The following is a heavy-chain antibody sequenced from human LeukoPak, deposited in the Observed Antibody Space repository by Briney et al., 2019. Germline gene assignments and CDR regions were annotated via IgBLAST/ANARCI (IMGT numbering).Heavy chain of an antibody. Sequence: GGSVRLSCEASGYTFSNYGMHWVRQAPGQGLEWVGFISYYGSNKYYADYVKGRVTISTDNSTHTMFMQMNSLRAEETAVYFCAKGAPLGYCTSTSCTDTYFDSWGQGTLVTVSS. V-gene: IGHV3-30*18. CDR2: ISYYGSNK. CDR1: GYTFSNYG. D-gene: IGHD2-2*01. CDR3: AKGAPLGYCTSTSCTDTYFDS. J-gene: IGHJ4*02.